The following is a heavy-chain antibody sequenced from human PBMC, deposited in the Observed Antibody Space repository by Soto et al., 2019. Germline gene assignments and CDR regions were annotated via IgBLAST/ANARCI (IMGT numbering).Heavy chain of an antibody. V-gene: IGHV4-34*01. Sequence: SETLSLTCAVYGGSFSGYYWSWIRQPPGKGLEWIGEINHSGSTNYNPSLKSRVTISVDTSKNQFSLKLSSVTAADTAVYYCGRGRGIAAAGTGYHYYYGMDVWGQGTTVTVSS. CDR1: GGSFSGYY. D-gene: IGHD6-13*01. CDR2: INHSGST. J-gene: IGHJ6*02. CDR3: GRGRGIAAAGTGYHYYYGMDV.